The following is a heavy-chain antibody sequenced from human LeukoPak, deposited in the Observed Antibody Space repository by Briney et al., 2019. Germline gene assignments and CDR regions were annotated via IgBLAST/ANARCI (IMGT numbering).Heavy chain of an antibody. CDR1: GFTFSSYW. J-gene: IGHJ6*03. CDR3: ARETDTMVRGVILCPACSNYYYYMDV. V-gene: IGHV3-7*01. D-gene: IGHD3-10*01. CDR2: IKQDGSEK. Sequence: PGGSLRLSCAASGFTFSSYWMSWVRQAPGKGLEWVANIKQDGSEKYYVDSVKGRFTISRDNAKNSLYLQMNSLRAEDTAVYYCARETDTMVRGVILCPACSNYYYYMDVWGKGTTVTVSS.